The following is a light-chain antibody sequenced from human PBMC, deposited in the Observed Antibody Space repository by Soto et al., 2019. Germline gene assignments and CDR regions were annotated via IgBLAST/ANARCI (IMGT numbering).Light chain of an antibody. CDR3: SSYASSNAQL. CDR2: DVS. V-gene: IGLV2-14*03. J-gene: IGLJ2*01. CDR1: SSDIGRYNY. Sequence: QSALTQPASVSGTPGQSITVSCIGTSSDIGRYNYVSWYQQHPGRAPKLIIRDVSSRPSGVPTRFSGSKSGNSASLTISGIQVEDEAYYLCSSYASSNAQLFGGGTKVTVL.